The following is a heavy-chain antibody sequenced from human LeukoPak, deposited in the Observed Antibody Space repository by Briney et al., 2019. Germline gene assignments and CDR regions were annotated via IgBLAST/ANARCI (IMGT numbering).Heavy chain of an antibody. CDR2: IYYSRTT. V-gene: IGHV4-39*07. D-gene: IGHD5-12*01. CDR1: GGSLSSGSYY. Sequence: SETLSLTCTVSGGSLSSGSYYWGWIRQPPGKGLEWIGTIYYSRTTYHNPSLKSRVTMSIDTSKNQFSLKLSFVTAADTAVYYCARGLVSKNSGDDFENFFEYWGQGILVTVSS. CDR3: ARGLVSKNSGDDFENFFEY. J-gene: IGHJ4*02.